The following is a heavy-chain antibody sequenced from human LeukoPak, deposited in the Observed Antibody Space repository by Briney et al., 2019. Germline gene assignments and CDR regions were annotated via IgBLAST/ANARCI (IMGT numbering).Heavy chain of an antibody. Sequence: SETLSLTCTVSGGSISNYYWGWIRQPPGKGLEWIGSIYHSGSTYYNPSLKSRVTISVDTSKNQFSLKLSSVTAADTAVYYCARGQQLVLNWFDPWGQGTLVTVSS. CDR2: IYHSGST. D-gene: IGHD6-13*01. V-gene: IGHV4-38-2*02. CDR1: GGSISNYY. J-gene: IGHJ5*02. CDR3: ARGQQLVLNWFDP.